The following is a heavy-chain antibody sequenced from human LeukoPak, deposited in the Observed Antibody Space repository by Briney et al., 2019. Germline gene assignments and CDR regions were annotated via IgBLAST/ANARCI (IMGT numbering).Heavy chain of an antibody. CDR3: ARGPQWLVPYYFDY. CDR1: GGSFSGYY. D-gene: IGHD6-19*01. J-gene: IGHJ4*02. V-gene: IGHV4-34*01. CDR2: INHSGST. Sequence: PSETLSLTCAVYGGSFSGYYWSWIRQPPGKGLEWIGEINHSGSTNYNPSLKSRVTISVDTSKNQFSLKLSSVTAADTAVYYCARGPQWLVPYYFDYWGQGTLVTVSS.